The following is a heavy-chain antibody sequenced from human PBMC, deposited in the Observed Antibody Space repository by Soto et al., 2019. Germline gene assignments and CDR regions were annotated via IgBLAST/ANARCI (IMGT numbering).Heavy chain of an antibody. D-gene: IGHD2-21*01. V-gene: IGHV3-30-3*01. Sequence: SLRLSCAASGFTFSSYAMHWVRQAPGKGLEWVAVISYDGSNKYYADSVKGRFTISRDNSKNTLYLQMNSLRAEDTAVYYCARDRLIVDPARADYYYYGMDVWGQGITVTVSS. CDR3: ARDRLIVDPARADYYYYGMDV. J-gene: IGHJ6*02. CDR2: ISYDGSNK. CDR1: GFTFSSYA.